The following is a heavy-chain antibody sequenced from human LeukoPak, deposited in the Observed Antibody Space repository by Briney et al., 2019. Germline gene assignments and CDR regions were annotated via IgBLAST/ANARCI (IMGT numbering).Heavy chain of an antibody. J-gene: IGHJ3*02. CDR1: GGSISSGGYY. V-gene: IGHV4-30-2*01. CDR2: IYHSGST. D-gene: IGHD1-26*01. Sequence: SETLSLTCTVSGGSISSGGYYWSWIRQPPGKGLEWIGYIYHSGSTYYNPSLKSRVTISVDRSKNQFSLKLSSVTAADTAVYYCARTEGSGVGATYAFDIWGQGTMVTVSS. CDR3: ARTEGSGVGATYAFDI.